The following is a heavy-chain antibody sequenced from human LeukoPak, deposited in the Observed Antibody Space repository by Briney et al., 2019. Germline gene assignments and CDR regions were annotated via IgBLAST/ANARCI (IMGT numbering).Heavy chain of an antibody. CDR1: GFTFSSYA. J-gene: IGHJ4*02. V-gene: IGHV3-23*01. Sequence: PGGSLRLSCAASGFTFSSYAMSWVRQAPGKGLEWVSGISGSDGSTNYADSVKGRFTISRDNSKNTLYLQMNSLRAEDTAVYYCARDKFEYSSSTALLDYWGQGTLVTVSS. D-gene: IGHD6-6*01. CDR3: ARDKFEYSSSTALLDY. CDR2: ISGSDGST.